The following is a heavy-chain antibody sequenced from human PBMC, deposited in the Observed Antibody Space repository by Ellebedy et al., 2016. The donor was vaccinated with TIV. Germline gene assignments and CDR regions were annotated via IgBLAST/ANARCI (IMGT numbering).Heavy chain of an antibody. D-gene: IGHD3-10*01. CDR2: ISAGGTVI. V-gene: IGHV3-11*01. CDR1: GFNFNMFW. Sequence: PGGSLRLSCAISGFNFNMFWMSWVRQAPGKGLEWVSYISAGGTVIYYADSVKGRFTISRDNTKNSLYLQMNSLRAEDTAVYHCATARGDHGAFEIWGQGTMATVSS. J-gene: IGHJ3*02. CDR3: ATARGDHGAFEI.